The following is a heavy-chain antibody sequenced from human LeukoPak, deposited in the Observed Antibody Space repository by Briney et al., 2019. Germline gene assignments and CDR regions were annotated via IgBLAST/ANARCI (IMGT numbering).Heavy chain of an antibody. CDR1: VGSISSYY. Sequence: SESLSLTCTVSVGSISSYYWSWIRQPPWKGLEWIGYIYYSGSTNYNPSLKSRVTISVDTSKNQFSLKLSSVTAADTAVYYCASWRYYYYYGMDVWGQGTTVTVSS. J-gene: IGHJ6*02. CDR3: ASWRYYYYYGMDV. V-gene: IGHV4-59*01. CDR2: IYYSGST.